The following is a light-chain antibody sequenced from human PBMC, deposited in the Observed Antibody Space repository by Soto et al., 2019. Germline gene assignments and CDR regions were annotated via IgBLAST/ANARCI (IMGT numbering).Light chain of an antibody. CDR1: QSVSSD. CDR2: GAS. J-gene: IGKJ1*01. V-gene: IGKV3-15*01. Sequence: EIVMTQSPATLSVSPGERATLSCCASQSVSSDLAWYQQKPGQAPRLLIYGASTRATGIPARFSGSGSGTECTLTISSLQSEDFAVYYCQQYNNWPRTFGQGTKVEIK. CDR3: QQYNNWPRT.